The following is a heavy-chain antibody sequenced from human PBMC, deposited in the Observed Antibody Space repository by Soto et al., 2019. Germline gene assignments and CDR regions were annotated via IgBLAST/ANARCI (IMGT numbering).Heavy chain of an antibody. V-gene: IGHV4-39*01. CDR1: GGSISSSSYY. CDR3: ARTPPAKKKATMHWFDP. CDR2: IYYSGST. Sequence: SETLSLTCTVSGGSISSSSYYWGWIRQPPGKGLEWIGSIYYSGSTYYNPSLKSRVTISVDTSKNPFSLKLSSVTAADTAVYYCARTPPAKKKATMHWFDPWGQGTLVTVSS. D-gene: IGHD2-2*01. J-gene: IGHJ5*02.